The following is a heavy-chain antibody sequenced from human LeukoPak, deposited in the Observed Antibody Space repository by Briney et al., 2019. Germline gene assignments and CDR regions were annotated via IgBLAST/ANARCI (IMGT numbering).Heavy chain of an antibody. CDR1: GFAFSAYW. V-gene: IGHV3-74*01. J-gene: IGHJ4*02. CDR3: SRGWIMGGRTEVALEY. D-gene: IGHD1-1*01. Sequence: GGSLRLSCVASGFAFSAYWMHWVRHAPREGLVWVSRINGDGTETTYADSVKGRLSVSRDNAKNTVYLQMNSLRVEDTAVYYCSRGWIMGGRTEVALEYWGQGILVTVSS. CDR2: INGDGTET.